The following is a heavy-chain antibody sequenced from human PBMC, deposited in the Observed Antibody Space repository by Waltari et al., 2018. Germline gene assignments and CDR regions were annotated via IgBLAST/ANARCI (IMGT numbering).Heavy chain of an antibody. Sequence: EVQLVESGGGLVQPGGSLRLSCAASGFTLSDLWMSWDRQAPGKGQEGVANIKQDGSGGYYVDSGKGRSTISRYNAKKSLYLQMNSLRAETTAVDYGQRGDYGGQGTLVTVSS. CDR1: GFTLSDLW. CDR3: QRGDY. J-gene: IGHJ4*02. V-gene: IGHV3-7*04. CDR2: IKQDGSGG.